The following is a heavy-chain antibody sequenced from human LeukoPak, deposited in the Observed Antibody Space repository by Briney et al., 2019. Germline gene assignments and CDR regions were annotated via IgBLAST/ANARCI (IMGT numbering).Heavy chain of an antibody. CDR3: TREVAGPYYFDY. J-gene: IGHJ4*02. CDR1: GHSFGNAC. CDR2: IKSKSAGGTA. D-gene: IGHD6-19*01. Sequence: GGSLRLSCAVSGHSFGNACISWVRQAPGQGLEWVGRIKSKSAGGTAGYAAPVKGRFTISRDDSRDTVYLQMNSLETEDTAVYYCTREVAGPYYFDYWGQGTLVTVSS. V-gene: IGHV3-15*01.